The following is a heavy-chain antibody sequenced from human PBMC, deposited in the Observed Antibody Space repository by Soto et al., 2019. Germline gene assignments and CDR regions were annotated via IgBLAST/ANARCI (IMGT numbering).Heavy chain of an antibody. CDR1: GRFFTTGGPY. CDR3: GRASYYYGSGSYSAYFDY. V-gene: IGHV4-31*03. CDR2: IYYIETT. D-gene: IGHD3-10*01. Sequence: TLSLTCTVSGRFFTTGGPYCSWIRQHPGKGLEWIGYIYYIETTYHNPSLKSRVNISVDTSKNPFSRKLSSVTAADTAVYYCGRASYYYGSGSYSAYFDYWGQGTPVTV. J-gene: IGHJ4*02.